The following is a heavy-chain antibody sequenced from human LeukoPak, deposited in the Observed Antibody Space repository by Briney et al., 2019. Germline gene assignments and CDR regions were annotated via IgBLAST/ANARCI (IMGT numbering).Heavy chain of an antibody. Sequence: PGGSLRLSCAASGFTFSSYSMNWVRQAPGKGLEWVAAISTTSGNIYYADSVKGRFTNSRDNAKNSLYLQMNSLRVEDTALYYCARRAPSHDFDDWGQGTLVTVSS. CDR3: ARRAPSHDFDD. J-gene: IGHJ4*02. CDR2: ISTTSGNI. V-gene: IGHV3-21*01. CDR1: GFTFSSYS.